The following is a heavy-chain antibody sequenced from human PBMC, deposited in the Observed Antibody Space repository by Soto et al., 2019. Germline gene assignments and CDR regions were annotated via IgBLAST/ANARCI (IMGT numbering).Heavy chain of an antibody. J-gene: IGHJ4*02. CDR1: GFTFSGHW. D-gene: IGHD3-3*01. CDR3: AKDLADFGSVYPWYYLDY. Sequence: GGSLRLSCAASGFTFSGHWMHWVRQAPRQGLVWVSSISSNGSNTAYADSVKGRFTISRDNSKNTLYLQMNTLRAEDTAVYYCAKDLADFGSVYPWYYLDYWGQRTLVTVSS. CDR2: ISSNGSNT. V-gene: IGHV3-74*01.